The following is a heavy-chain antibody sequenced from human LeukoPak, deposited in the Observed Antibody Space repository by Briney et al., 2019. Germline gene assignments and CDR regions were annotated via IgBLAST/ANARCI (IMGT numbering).Heavy chain of an antibody. V-gene: IGHV1-69*13. CDR3: ASGTRRGGSGEIDY. J-gene: IGHJ4*02. D-gene: IGHD2-15*01. CDR1: GYTFTGYY. CDR2: IIPIFGTA. Sequence: VASVKVSCKASGYTFTGYYMHWVRQAPGQGLEWMGGIIPIFGTANYAQKFQGRVTITADESTSTAYMELSSLRSEDTAVYYCASGTRRGGSGEIDYWGQGTLVTVSS.